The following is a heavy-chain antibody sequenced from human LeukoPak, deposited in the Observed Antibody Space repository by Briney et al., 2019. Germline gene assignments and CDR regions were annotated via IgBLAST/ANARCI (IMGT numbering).Heavy chain of an antibody. V-gene: IGHV4-61*02. CDR3: ARDIVVVVAANNYYYYMDV. D-gene: IGHD2-15*01. CDR2: IYTSGST. Sequence: SETLSLTCTVSGGSISSGSYYWSWIRQPAGKGLEWIGRIYTSGSTNYNPSLKSRVTISVDTSKNQFSLKLSSVTAADTAVYYCARDIVVVVAANNYYYYMDVWGKGTTVTISS. J-gene: IGHJ6*03. CDR1: GGSISSGSYY.